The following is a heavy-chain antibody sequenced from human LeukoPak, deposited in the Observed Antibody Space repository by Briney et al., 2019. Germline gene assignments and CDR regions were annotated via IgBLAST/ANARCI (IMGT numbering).Heavy chain of an antibody. V-gene: IGHV3-48*01. J-gene: IGHJ6*02. CDR1: GFTFSSNG. CDR2: ISSSSSTI. Sequence: GGSLRLSCAASGFTFSSNGMNWVRQAPGKGLEWVSYISSSSSTIYYADSVKGRFTISRDNAKNSLYLQMNSLRAEDTAVYYCARDDRGYYYDSSGHYRNYYFYGLDVWGQGTTVTVSS. D-gene: IGHD3-22*01. CDR3: ARDDRGYYYDSSGHYRNYYFYGLDV.